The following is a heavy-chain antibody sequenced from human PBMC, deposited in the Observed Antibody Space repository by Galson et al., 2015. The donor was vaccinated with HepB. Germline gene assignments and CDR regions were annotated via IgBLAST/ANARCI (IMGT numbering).Heavy chain of an antibody. Sequence: SLRLSCAASGFTFGDYAMAWVRQAPGKGLEWISAIRSTGATTYYADSVKGRFTISRDNSKNTLFLQMNALRAGDTAIYYCARVGHDILTGDFTYYSPGLDVWGQGTRVTVSS. CDR2: IRSTGATT. D-gene: IGHD3-9*01. V-gene: IGHV3-23*01. CDR1: GFTFGDYA. J-gene: IGHJ6*02. CDR3: ARVGHDILTGDFTYYSPGLDV.